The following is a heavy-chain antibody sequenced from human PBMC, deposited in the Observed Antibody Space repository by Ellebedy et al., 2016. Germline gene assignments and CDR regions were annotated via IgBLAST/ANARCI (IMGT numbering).Heavy chain of an antibody. CDR2: IIPILGIA. V-gene: IGHV1-69*04. CDR3: ARDIVVVVAATASYYGMDV. D-gene: IGHD2-15*01. J-gene: IGHJ6*02. Sequence: ASVKVSCKASGGTFSSYAISWVRQAPGQGLEWMGRIIPILGIANYAQKFQGRVTITADKSTSTAYMELGSLRSEDTAVYYCARDIVVVVAATASYYGMDVWGQGTTVTVSS. CDR1: GGTFSSYA.